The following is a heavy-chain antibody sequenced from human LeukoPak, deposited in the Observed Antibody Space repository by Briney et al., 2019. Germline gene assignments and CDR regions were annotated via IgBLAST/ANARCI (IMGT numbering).Heavy chain of an antibody. CDR1: GFTFSSYN. D-gene: IGHD3-9*01. J-gene: IGHJ5*02. V-gene: IGHV3-21*04. CDR2: ISRSSSYI. CDR3: AKDGDIRYFDWLANWFDP. Sequence: GSLRLSCAASGFTFSSYNMNWVRQAPGKGLEWVSSISRSSSYIYYADSVKGRFTISRDNAKNSLYLQMNSLRAEDTALYYCAKDGDIRYFDWLANWFDPWGQGTLVTVSS.